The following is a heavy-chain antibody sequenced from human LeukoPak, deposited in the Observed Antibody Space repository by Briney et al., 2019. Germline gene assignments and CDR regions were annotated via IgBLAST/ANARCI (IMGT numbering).Heavy chain of an antibody. J-gene: IGHJ4*02. Sequence: PGGSLRLSCAASGFSFSGYEMNWVRQAPGKGLEWVSCISTSGSTVYYADSVKGRFTVSRDNAKNSLYLQMNSLRAEDTAVYYCARGDYNYGLWGQGTLVTVSP. CDR1: GFSFSGYE. CDR2: ISTSGSTV. V-gene: IGHV3-48*03. CDR3: ARGDYNYGL. D-gene: IGHD5-18*01.